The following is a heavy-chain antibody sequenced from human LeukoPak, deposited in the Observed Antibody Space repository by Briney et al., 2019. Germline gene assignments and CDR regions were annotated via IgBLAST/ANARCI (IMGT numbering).Heavy chain of an antibody. J-gene: IGHJ3*02. D-gene: IGHD3-10*01. CDR1: GFTFSDYY. Sequence: PGGSLRLSCAASGFTFSDYYMSWIRQAPGKGLEWVSYISSSGSTIYYADSVKGRFTISRDNAKNSLYLQMNSLRAEDTALYYCARAITMVRGSGDAFDIWGQGTMVTVSS. CDR3: ARAITMVRGSGDAFDI. V-gene: IGHV3-11*01. CDR2: ISSSGSTI.